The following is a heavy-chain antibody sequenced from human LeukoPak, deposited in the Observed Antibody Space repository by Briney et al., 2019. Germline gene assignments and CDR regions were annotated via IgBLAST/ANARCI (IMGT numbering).Heavy chain of an antibody. D-gene: IGHD3-10*01. CDR1: GGSFSGYY. CDR2: INHSGST. Sequence: SETLSLTCAVYGGSFSGYYWSWIRQPPGKGLEWIGEINHSGSTNYNPSLTSRVTISVDTSKNQFSLKLSSVTAADTAVYYCAREVAYYGSGSYYPFDYWGQGTLVTVSS. J-gene: IGHJ4*02. CDR3: AREVAYYGSGSYYPFDY. V-gene: IGHV4-34*01.